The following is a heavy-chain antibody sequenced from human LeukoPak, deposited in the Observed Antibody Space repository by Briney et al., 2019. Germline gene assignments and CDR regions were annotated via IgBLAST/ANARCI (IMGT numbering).Heavy chain of an antibody. J-gene: IGHJ3*02. Sequence: GASVKVSCKASGYTFTSYYMHWVRQAPGQGLEWMGIINPSGGSTSYAQKFQGRVTMTTDTSTSTAYMELRSLRSDDTAVYYCARVKVPGAFDIWGQGTMVTVSS. CDR2: INPSGGST. CDR1: GYTFTSYY. V-gene: IGHV1-46*01. CDR3: ARVKVPGAFDI.